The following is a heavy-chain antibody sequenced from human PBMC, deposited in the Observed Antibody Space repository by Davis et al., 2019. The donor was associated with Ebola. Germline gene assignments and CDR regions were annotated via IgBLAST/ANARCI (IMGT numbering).Heavy chain of an antibody. V-gene: IGHV1-69*04. Sequence: SVTVSCKASGYTFTSYYMHWVRQAPGQGLEWMGRIIPILGIANYAQKFQGGVTITADKSTSTAYMELSSLRSEDTAVYYCARVYYYERFDPWGQGTLVTVSS. J-gene: IGHJ5*02. CDR2: IIPILGIA. CDR1: GYTFTSYY. CDR3: ARVYYYERFDP. D-gene: IGHD3-22*01.